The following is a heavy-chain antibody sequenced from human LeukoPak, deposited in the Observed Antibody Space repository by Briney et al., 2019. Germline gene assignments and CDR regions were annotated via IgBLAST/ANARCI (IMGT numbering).Heavy chain of an antibody. J-gene: IGHJ3*02. Sequence: GGSLRLSCAASGFSFSTYSMNWVRQAPGKGLEWVSYVSFSSTTIYYADSVKGRFTISRDNAKNSLYLQMDSLRAEDTAMYYCARDSPSVYYRLGAFDIWGQGTMVTVSS. D-gene: IGHD3-10*01. CDR1: GFSFSTYS. CDR3: ARDSPSVYYRLGAFDI. V-gene: IGHV3-48*01. CDR2: VSFSSTTI.